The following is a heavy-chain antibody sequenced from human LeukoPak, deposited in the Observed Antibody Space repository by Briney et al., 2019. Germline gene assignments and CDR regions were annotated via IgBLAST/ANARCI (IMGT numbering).Heavy chain of an antibody. J-gene: IGHJ4*02. V-gene: IGHV5-51*03. Sequence: PGGSLKISCTGSGYSFTSYCIGWVRQMPGKGLEWVGIINSSDSGTRYSASFKGQVTISADKSISSAYLQWSSRKASDTAMYYCARRRGPYSGRWYIGYWGQGTLVTVSS. CDR3: ARRRGPYSGRWYIGY. CDR2: INSSDSGT. D-gene: IGHD6-13*01. CDR1: GYSFTSYC.